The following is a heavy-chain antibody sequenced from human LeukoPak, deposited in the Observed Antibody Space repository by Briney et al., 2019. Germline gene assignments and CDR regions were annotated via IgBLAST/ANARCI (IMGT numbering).Heavy chain of an antibody. D-gene: IGHD2/OR15-2a*01. Sequence: GGSLRLSCAASGFTVSSNYMSWVRQAPGEGLEWVSVIYSGGSTYYADSVKGRFTISRDNSKNTLYLQMNSLRAEDTAVYYCARSRSSTSLDYWGQGTLVTVSS. CDR1: GFTVSSNY. J-gene: IGHJ4*02. V-gene: IGHV3-66*01. CDR2: IYSGGST. CDR3: ARSRSSTSLDY.